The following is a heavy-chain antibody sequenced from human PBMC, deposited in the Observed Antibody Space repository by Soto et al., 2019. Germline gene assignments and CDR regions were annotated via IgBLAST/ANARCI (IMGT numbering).Heavy chain of an antibody. J-gene: IGHJ6*02. V-gene: IGHV3-7*01. Sequence: GGSLRLSCAAPGFTFSSYWMSWVRQAPGKGLEWVANIKQDGSEKYYVDSVKGRFTISRDNAKNSLYLQMNSLRAEDTAVYYCARDMVRGMDVWGQGTTVTVSS. CDR3: ARDMVRGMDV. CDR1: GFTFSSYW. CDR2: IKQDGSEK. D-gene: IGHD3-10*01.